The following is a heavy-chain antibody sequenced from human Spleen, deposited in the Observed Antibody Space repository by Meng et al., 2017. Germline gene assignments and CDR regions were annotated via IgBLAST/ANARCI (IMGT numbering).Heavy chain of an antibody. CDR2: IVGSGSGA. CDR3: AKDYDVAVAGNDY. D-gene: IGHD6-19*01. J-gene: IGHJ4*02. Sequence: ESLKISCAASGFTFSNYAMAWVRQAPGKGLEWVSAIVGSGSGAYYADSVMGRFTISRDNSRNTLFLQMDSLRDEDTAIYYCAKDYDVAVAGNDYWGQGTLVTVSS. CDR1: GFTFSNYA. V-gene: IGHV3-23*01.